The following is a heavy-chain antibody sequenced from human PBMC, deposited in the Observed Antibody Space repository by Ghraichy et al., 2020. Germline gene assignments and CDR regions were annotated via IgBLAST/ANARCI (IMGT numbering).Heavy chain of an antibody. CDR3: ARGRGITMIVVPKGVYGMDV. D-gene: IGHD3-22*01. V-gene: IGHV4-34*01. CDR1: GGSFSGYY. J-gene: IGHJ6*02. Sequence: SETLFLTCAVYGGSFSGYYWSWIRQPPGKGLEWIGEINHSGSTNYNPSLKSRVTISVDTSKNQFSLKLSSVTAADTAVYYCARGRGITMIVVPKGVYGMDVWGQGTTVTVSS. CDR2: INHSGST.